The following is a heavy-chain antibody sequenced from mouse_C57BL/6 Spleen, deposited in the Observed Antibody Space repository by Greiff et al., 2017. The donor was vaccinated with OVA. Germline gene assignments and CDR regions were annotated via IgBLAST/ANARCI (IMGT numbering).Heavy chain of an antibody. J-gene: IGHJ1*03. V-gene: IGHV1-50*01. CDR1: GYTFTSYW. Sequence: VQLQQPGAELVKPGASVKLSCKASGYTFTSYWMQWVKQRPGQGLEWIGEIDPSDSYTNYNQKFKGKATLTVDTSSSTAYMQLSSLTSEDSAVYYCARRNSNWYFDVWGTGTTVTVSS. D-gene: IGHD2-5*01. CDR3: ARRNSNWYFDV. CDR2: IDPSDSYT.